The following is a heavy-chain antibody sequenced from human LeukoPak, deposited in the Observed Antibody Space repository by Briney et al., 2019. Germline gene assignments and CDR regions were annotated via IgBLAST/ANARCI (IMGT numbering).Heavy chain of an antibody. CDR1: GGSVSSYY. CDR2: TYYSGST. J-gene: IGHJ4*02. Sequence: PSETLSLTCTVSGGSVSSYYWSWIRQPAGKGLEWIGRTYYSGSTNYNPSLKSRVTISVDTSKNQFSLKLSSVTAADTAVYYCARDEGYSSSWYIYWGQGTLVTVSS. V-gene: IGHV4-59*02. D-gene: IGHD6-13*01. CDR3: ARDEGYSSSWYIY.